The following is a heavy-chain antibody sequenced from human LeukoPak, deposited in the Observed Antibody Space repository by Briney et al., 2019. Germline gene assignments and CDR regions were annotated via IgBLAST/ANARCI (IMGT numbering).Heavy chain of an antibody. V-gene: IGHV3-74*01. CDR1: GFTFSSHW. CDR2: VKGDGTFT. CDR3: VRDGDDFNFDY. J-gene: IGHJ4*02. Sequence: GGSLRLSCTASGFTFSSHWMHWVRQAPGKGRGGVSPVKGDGTFTNYADSVYGRFTISRDNAKNTLYLHMHSLRAEDTAVYYCVRDGDDFNFDYWGQGNLVTVSS. D-gene: IGHD5-24*01.